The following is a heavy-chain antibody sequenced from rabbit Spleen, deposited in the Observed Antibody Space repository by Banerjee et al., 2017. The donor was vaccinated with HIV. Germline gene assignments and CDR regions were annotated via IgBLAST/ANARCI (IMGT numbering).Heavy chain of an antibody. CDR2: IDAGSSGFT. CDR1: GVSFSANSY. V-gene: IGHV1S40*01. J-gene: IGHJ6*01. CDR3: ARDTGSSFSSYGMDL. Sequence: QSLEESGGDLVKPGASLTLTCIASGVSFSANSYMCWVRQAPGKGLEWVVCIDAGSSGFTYSATWAKGRFTISKTSSTTVTLQMTSLTVADTATYFCARDTGSSFSSYGMDLWGPGTLVTVS. D-gene: IGHD8-1*01.